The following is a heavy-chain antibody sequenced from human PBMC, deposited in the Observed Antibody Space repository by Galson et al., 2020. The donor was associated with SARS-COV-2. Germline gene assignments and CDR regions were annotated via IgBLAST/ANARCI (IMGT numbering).Heavy chain of an antibody. CDR3: AAEVPGDYEGHYFYMDV. CDR2: NSVDSGNT. CDR1: GFTFSSSA. D-gene: IGHD4-17*01. V-gene: IGHV1-58*02. J-gene: IGHJ6*03. Sequence: SSVKVSCKASGFTFSSSAMQRVRQAPGQRLEWIGWNSVDSGNTNYAQKFQDRVTITRDMSTSTAYMELSSLRSEDTALYFCAAEVPGDYEGHYFYMDVWGRGTTVTISS.